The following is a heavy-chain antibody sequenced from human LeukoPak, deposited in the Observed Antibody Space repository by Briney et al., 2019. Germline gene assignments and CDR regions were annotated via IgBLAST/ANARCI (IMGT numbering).Heavy chain of an antibody. D-gene: IGHD1-26*01. Sequence: AGGSLRLSCAASGFMFNGYSIHWVRQAPGKGLEWVAVILHDGSKEYYADSVKGRFTLSRDNSKNTLYLQMNSLRPEDTAVYYCAREVGLDYWGQGTLVTVSS. CDR1: GFMFNGYS. J-gene: IGHJ4*02. CDR3: AREVGLDY. CDR2: ILHDGSKE. V-gene: IGHV3-30-3*01.